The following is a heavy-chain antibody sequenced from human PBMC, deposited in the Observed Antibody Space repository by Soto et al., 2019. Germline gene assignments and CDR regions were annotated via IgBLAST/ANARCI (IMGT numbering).Heavy chain of an antibody. CDR1: GFTFSSYA. D-gene: IGHD2-15*01. J-gene: IGHJ6*02. CDR2: ISGSGGST. Sequence: PGESLKISCAASGFTFSSYAMSWVRQAPGKGLEWVSAISGSGGSTYYADSVKGRFTISRDNSKNTLYLQMNSLRAEDTAVYYCAKEIVVVVSYGMDVWGQGTTVTVSS. CDR3: AKEIVVVVSYGMDV. V-gene: IGHV3-23*01.